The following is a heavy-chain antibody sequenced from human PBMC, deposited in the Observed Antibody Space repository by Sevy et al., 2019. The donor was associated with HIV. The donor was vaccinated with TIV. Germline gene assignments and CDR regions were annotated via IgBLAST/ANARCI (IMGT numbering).Heavy chain of an antibody. Sequence: ASVKVSCKASGYTFPSYGINWVRQAPGQGLEWMGWISVYRANANYAQKFQGRISLTTDRSTTTAYMELTTLEPDDTAVYFYASGRGGSFAYWGQGTQVTVSS. CDR3: ASGRGGSFAY. V-gene: IGHV1-18*01. D-gene: IGHD5-12*01. CDR2: ISVYRANA. CDR1: GYTFPSYG. J-gene: IGHJ4*02.